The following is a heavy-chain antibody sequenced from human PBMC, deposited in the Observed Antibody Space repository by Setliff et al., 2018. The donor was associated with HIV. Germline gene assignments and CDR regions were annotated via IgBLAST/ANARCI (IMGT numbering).Heavy chain of an antibody. Sequence: TLSLTCTVSGGSISSSYWTWTRQPPGKGLEWIGNIHYSGSTNYNPSLKSRVTISVDTSRSQFSLKLSSVTAADTAVYYCARGRDKYGPIDYWGQGTLVTVSS. V-gene: IGHV4-59*01. CDR2: IHYSGST. CDR1: GGSISSSY. D-gene: IGHD3-10*01. J-gene: IGHJ4*02. CDR3: ARGRDKYGPIDY.